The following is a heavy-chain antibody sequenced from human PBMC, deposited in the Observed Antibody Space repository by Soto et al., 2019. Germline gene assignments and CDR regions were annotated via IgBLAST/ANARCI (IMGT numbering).Heavy chain of an antibody. CDR2: IYYSGST. Sequence: SETLSLTCTVSGGSISSGDYYWSWIRQPPGKGLEWIGYIYYSGSTYYNPSLKSRVTISVDTPKNQFSLKLSSVTAADTAVYYCARDRLESYDFWSGYLNWGQGTLVTVSS. J-gene: IGHJ4*02. CDR3: ARDRLESYDFWSGYLN. D-gene: IGHD3-3*01. CDR1: GGSISSGDYY. V-gene: IGHV4-30-4*01.